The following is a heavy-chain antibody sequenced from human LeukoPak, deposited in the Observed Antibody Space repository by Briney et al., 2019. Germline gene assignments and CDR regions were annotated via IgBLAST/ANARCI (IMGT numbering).Heavy chain of an antibody. CDR1: GFTFSSYA. D-gene: IGHD6-19*01. V-gene: IGHV3-30*04. Sequence: GGSLRLSCAASGFTFSSYAMHWVRQAPGKGLEWVAVISYDGSNKYYADSVKGRFTISRDNSKNTLYLQMNSLRAEDTAMYYCVRSGTTSAGYSSGWNTPYYYYYMDVWGKGTTVTVSS. CDR3: VRSGTTSAGYSSGWNTPYYYYYMDV. J-gene: IGHJ6*03. CDR2: ISYDGSNK.